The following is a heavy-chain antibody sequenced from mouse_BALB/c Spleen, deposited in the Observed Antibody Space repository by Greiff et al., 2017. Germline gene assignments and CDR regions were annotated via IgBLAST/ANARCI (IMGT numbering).Heavy chain of an antibody. CDR1: GFSLTGYG. V-gene: IGHV2-6-7*01. J-gene: IGHJ4*01. D-gene: IGHD2-4*01. CDR2: IWGDGST. CDR3: ARDLMITTVYYYAMDY. Sequence: VQVVESGPGLVAPSQSLSITCTVSGFSLTGYGVNWVRQPPGKGLEWLGMIWGDGSTDYNSALKSRLSISKDNSKSQVFLKMNSLQTDDTARYYCARDLMITTVYYYAMDYWGQGTSVTVSS.